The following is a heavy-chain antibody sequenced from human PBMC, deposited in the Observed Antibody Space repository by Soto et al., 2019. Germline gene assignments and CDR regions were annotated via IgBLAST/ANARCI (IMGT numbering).Heavy chain of an antibody. CDR3: AKDHRYCPHGNCYPSLGI. Sequence: PGRPNSVSCKGSGGTCGYHASSLVSKAPGKGPDWVSAISGSGDKTYYADSVKGRFTISRDNSRNTLYLQMNSLRAEDTAIYYCAKDHRYCPHGNCYPSLGICGQAPLGTVSS. V-gene: IGHV3-23*01. D-gene: IGHD2-15*01. CDR1: GGTCGYHA. CDR2: ISGSGDKT. J-gene: IGHJ4*03.